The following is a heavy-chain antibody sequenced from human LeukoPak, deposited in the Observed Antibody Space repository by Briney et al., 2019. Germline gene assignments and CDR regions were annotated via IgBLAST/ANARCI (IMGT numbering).Heavy chain of an antibody. CDR1: GFRFSTYA. D-gene: IGHD2-2*01. V-gene: IGHV3-23*01. Sequence: GGSLRLSCEAAGFRFSTYAMNWVRQAPGKGLEWVAAMTGNGDSTYFAESVRGRFTISRDNSKNTLYLQMNSLRADDTALYYCAKDDKGSRGLISIWGQGTLVTVSS. J-gene: IGHJ4*02. CDR3: AKDDKGSRGLISI. CDR2: MTGNGDST.